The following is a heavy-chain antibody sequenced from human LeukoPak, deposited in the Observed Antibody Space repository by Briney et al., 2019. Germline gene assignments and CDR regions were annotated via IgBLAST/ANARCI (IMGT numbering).Heavy chain of an antibody. J-gene: IGHJ6*03. Sequence: GGSLRLSCAASGFIFSTCWMHWVRQAPGKGLVWVSRINTDGSATTYADSVRGRFTISRDNAKNTLYLQMNSLRAEDTAVYYCARGFYYYMDVWVKGTTVTVSS. CDR1: GFIFSTCW. V-gene: IGHV3-74*01. CDR3: ARGFYYYMDV. CDR2: INTDGSAT.